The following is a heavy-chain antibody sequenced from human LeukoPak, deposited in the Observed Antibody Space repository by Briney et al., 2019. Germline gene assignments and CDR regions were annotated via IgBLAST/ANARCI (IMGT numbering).Heavy chain of an antibody. J-gene: IGHJ4*02. Sequence: GGSLRLSCAASGFTFDTYAMAWVRQAPGKGLEWVSSISSGGTYIYYAESLRGRSTISRDNTKDFLYLQLSTLRVEDTAVYYCARDRPTGRSRGVVVQWGQGTLVTVSP. CDR3: ARDRPTGRSRGVVVQ. D-gene: IGHD2-15*01. CDR1: GFTFDTYA. V-gene: IGHV3-21*01. CDR2: ISSGGTYI.